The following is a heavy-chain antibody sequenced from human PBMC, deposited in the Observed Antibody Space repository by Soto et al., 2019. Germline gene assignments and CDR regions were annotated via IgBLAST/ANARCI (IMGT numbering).Heavy chain of an antibody. Sequence: GGSLRLSCAASGFTFGTTDMSWVRQAPGEGLEWVSTIDGSGGITYYADSVKGRFTISRANSRNTVYLQMNSLRGDDTALYYCVKNSGWFNTWGQGALGTVSS. J-gene: IGHJ5*02. CDR3: VKNSGWFNT. CDR1: GFTFGTTD. V-gene: IGHV3-23*01. D-gene: IGHD3-10*01. CDR2: IDGSGGIT.